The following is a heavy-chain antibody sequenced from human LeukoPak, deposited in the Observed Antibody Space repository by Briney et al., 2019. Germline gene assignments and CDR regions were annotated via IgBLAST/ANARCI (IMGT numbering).Heavy chain of an antibody. J-gene: IGHJ4*02. CDR1: GFSLSTSGVG. Sequence: SGPWLVKPTQTLTLTCTFSGFSLSTSGVGVGWIRQPPGKALVWLALIYWDDDKRYSPSLKSRLTITKDNSKNQVVLTMTNMDPVDTATYYCAHWSITMVRGAFQYWGQGTLVTVSS. CDR2: IYWDDDK. CDR3: AHWSITMVRGAFQY. V-gene: IGHV2-5*02. D-gene: IGHD3-10*01.